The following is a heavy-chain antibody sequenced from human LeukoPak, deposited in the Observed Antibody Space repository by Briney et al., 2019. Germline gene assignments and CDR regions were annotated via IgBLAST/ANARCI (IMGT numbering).Heavy chain of an antibody. D-gene: IGHD4-11*01. CDR3: ARAHPRLPPRSRMPSKNAPLPTYYFDY. CDR1: GYTFTSYD. CDR2: MNPNSGNT. J-gene: IGHJ4*02. V-gene: IGHV1-8*03. Sequence: ASVKVSCKASGYTFTSYDINWVRQATGQGLEWMGWMNPNSGNTGYAQKFQGRVTITSNTSISTAYMELSSLRSEDTAVYYFARAHPRLPPRSRMPSKNAPLPTYYFDYWGQGTLVTVSS.